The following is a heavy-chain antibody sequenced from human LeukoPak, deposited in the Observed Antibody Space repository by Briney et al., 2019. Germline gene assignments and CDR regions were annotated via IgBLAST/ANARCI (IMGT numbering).Heavy chain of an antibody. CDR2: ISTSSSYI. CDR1: GFTFSSYA. D-gene: IGHD3-10*01. CDR3: ARGYDFGSGSFFDY. V-gene: IGHV3-21*01. Sequence: PGGSLRLSCAASGFTFSSYAMNWVRQAPGKGLEWVSSISTSSSYIYYADSVKGRFTIARDNAKKSLYLQMDSLRAEDTAVYYCARGYDFGSGSFFDYWGQGTLVTVSS. J-gene: IGHJ4*02.